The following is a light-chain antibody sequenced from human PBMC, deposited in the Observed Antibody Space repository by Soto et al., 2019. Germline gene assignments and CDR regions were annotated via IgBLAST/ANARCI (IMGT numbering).Light chain of an antibody. CDR1: QSVSSY. CDR3: HQYGGSPQT. J-gene: IGKJ1*01. Sequence: EIVLTQSPATLSLSPGERATLSCRASQSVSSYLAWYQQKPGQAPRLLIYDASNRATGIPARFSGSGSGTDFTLTISRLEPEDFAVYYCHQYGGSPQTFGQGTKVEI. V-gene: IGKV3-11*01. CDR2: DAS.